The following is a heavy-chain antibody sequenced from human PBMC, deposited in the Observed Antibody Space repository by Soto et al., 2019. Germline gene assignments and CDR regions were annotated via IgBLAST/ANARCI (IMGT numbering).Heavy chain of an antibody. CDR3: ASGLRNGWLNFFDP. Sequence: EVQLVESGGGLVKPGGSLRLSCAASGFTFSSYSMNWVRQAPGKGLEWVSSITTTSTYIYYADSVKGRFTISRDNAKNSLYLQLNSLRAEDTAVYYCASGLRNGWLNFFDPWGQGTLVTVSS. D-gene: IGHD6-25*01. J-gene: IGHJ5*02. V-gene: IGHV3-21*02. CDR2: ITTTSTYI. CDR1: GFTFSSYS.